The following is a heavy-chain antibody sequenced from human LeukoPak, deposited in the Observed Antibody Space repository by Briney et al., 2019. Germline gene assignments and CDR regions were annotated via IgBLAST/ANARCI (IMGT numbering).Heavy chain of an antibody. CDR1: GFTFRSYA. V-gene: IGHV3-23*01. D-gene: IGHD4-11*01. J-gene: IGHJ4*02. Sequence: PGGSLRLSCAASGFTFRSYAMSWVRQAPGKGLEWVSAISGSGGSTYYADSVKGRFTISRDNSKNTLYLQMNSLRAEDTAVYYCAKLMSPDYSNYIDYWGQGTLVTVSS. CDR3: AKLMSPDYSNYIDY. CDR2: ISGSGGST.